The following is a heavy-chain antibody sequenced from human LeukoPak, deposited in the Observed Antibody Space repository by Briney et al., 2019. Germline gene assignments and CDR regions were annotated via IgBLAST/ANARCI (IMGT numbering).Heavy chain of an antibody. V-gene: IGHV3-53*01. CDR1: GFTVSSNY. J-gene: IGHJ4*02. D-gene: IGHD3-22*01. Sequence: PGGSLRLSCAASGFTVSSNYMSWVRQAPGKGLEWVSVIYSGGSTYYADSVKGRFTISRDNSKNTLYLQMNSLRAEDTAVYYCARVAPKRITMIVVVPDYFDYWGQGTLVTVSS. CDR2: IYSGGST. CDR3: ARVAPKRITMIVVVPDYFDY.